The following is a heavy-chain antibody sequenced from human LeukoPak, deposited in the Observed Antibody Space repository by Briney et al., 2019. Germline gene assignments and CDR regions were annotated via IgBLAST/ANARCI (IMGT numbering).Heavy chain of an antibody. CDR1: GFTFSSYS. D-gene: IGHD3-10*01. Sequence: NPGGSLRLSCAASGFTFSSYSMNWVRQAPWKGLEWVSSISSSSSYIYYADSVKGRFTISRDNAKNSLYLQMNSLRAEDTAVYYCAREVGSGYYFDYWGQGTLVTVSS. CDR3: AREVGSGYYFDY. J-gene: IGHJ4*02. V-gene: IGHV3-21*01. CDR2: ISSSSSYI.